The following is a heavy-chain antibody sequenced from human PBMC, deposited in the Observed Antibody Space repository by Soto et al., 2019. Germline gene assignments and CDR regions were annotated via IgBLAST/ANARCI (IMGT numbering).Heavy chain of an antibody. CDR1: GGSISSSNYY. J-gene: IGHJ6*02. D-gene: IGHD3-10*01. Sequence: SETLSLTCTVSGGSISSSNYYWGWIRQPPGKGLEWIGSIYYSGSTYYNPSLKSRVTISVDTSKNQFSLKLSSVTAADTAVYYFARHFAYYYGSGYFYYYGMDVWGQGTTVTVSS. V-gene: IGHV4-39*01. CDR3: ARHFAYYYGSGYFYYYGMDV. CDR2: IYYSGST.